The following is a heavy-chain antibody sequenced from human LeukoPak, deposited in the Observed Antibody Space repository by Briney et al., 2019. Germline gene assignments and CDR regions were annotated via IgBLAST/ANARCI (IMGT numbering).Heavy chain of an antibody. J-gene: IGHJ5*02. V-gene: IGHV4-4*07. D-gene: IGHD2-2*01. Sequence: SETLSLTCTVSGGSISSYYWSWIRQPAGKGLEWIGRIYTSGSTNYNPSLKSRVTMSVDTSKNQFSLKLSSVTAADTAVYYCAGQIIGYCSSTSRYQYNWFDPWGQGTLVTVSS. CDR3: AGQIIGYCSSTSRYQYNWFDP. CDR2: IYTSGST. CDR1: GGSISSYY.